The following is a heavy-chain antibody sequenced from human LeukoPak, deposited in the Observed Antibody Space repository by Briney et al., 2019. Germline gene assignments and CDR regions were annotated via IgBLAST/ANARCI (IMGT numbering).Heavy chain of an antibody. CDR2: INHSGST. CDR1: GGSFSGYY. V-gene: IGHV4-34*01. Sequence: PSETLSLTCAVYGGSFSGYYWSWIRQPPGKGLEWIGEINHSGSTNYNPSLKSRVTISVDTSKNQFSLKLSSVTAADTAVYYCARGKVDETGGSHIAAAGTGIDYWGQGTLVTVSS. J-gene: IGHJ4*02. CDR3: ARGKVDETGGSHIAAAGTGIDY. D-gene: IGHD6-13*01.